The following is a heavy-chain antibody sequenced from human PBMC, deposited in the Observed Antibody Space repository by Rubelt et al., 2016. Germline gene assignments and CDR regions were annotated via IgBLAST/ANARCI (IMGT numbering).Heavy chain of an antibody. J-gene: IGHJ4*02. CDR3: VRENWYYDN. Sequence: QVQLVQSGAEVKKPGASVKVSCKASGYTFTTYYMHWVRQAPGQGLEWMAWINPNSGVTNYAQKFQGRVALTRDRSISTVSMELSRLTSDDTAVYYCVRENWYYDNWGQGTLVTVSS. CDR1: GYTFTTYY. V-gene: IGHV1-2*02. D-gene: IGHD1-7*01. CDR2: INPNSGVT.